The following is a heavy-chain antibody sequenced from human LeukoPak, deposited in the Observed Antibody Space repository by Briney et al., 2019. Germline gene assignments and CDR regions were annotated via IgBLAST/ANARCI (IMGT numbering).Heavy chain of an antibody. J-gene: IGHJ4*02. CDR1: GFTFSSYG. D-gene: IGHD2-2*02. V-gene: IGHV3-21*01. CDR3: AKDPAMYCSNTNCYTLADY. Sequence: GGSLRLSCAASGFTFSSYGMHWVRQAPGKGLEWVSSISSSSSYIYYADSVKGRFTISRDNSKNTLYLQMNSLRPEDTAVYSCAKDPAMYCSNTNCYTLADYWGQGTLVTVSS. CDR2: ISSSSSYI.